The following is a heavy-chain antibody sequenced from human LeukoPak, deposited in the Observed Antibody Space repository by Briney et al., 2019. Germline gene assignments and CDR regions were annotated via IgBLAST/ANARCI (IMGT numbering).Heavy chain of an antibody. V-gene: IGHV1-46*01. CDR2: INPSGGST. D-gene: IGHD5-12*01. Sequence: ASVKVSCKASGGTFSSYAISWVRQAPGQGLEWMGIINPSGGSTSYAQKFQGRVTMTRDMSTSTVYMELSSLRSEDTAVYYCARGLAGWLSAYYFDYWGQGTLVTVSS. CDR1: GGTFSSYA. CDR3: ARGLAGWLSAYYFDY. J-gene: IGHJ4*02.